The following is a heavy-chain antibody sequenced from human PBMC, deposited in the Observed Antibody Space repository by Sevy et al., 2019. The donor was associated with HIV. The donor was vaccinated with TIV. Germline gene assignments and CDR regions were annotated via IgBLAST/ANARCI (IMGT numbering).Heavy chain of an antibody. D-gene: IGHD3-22*01. CDR2: FDPEDDET. CDR3: ATTKDYYESSGYPFDD. J-gene: IGHJ4*02. Sequence: ASVKVSCKVSGDTLTQLSKHWVRQAPGKGLEWMATFDPEDDETFYAQKFQGRVTLTEDRSTGTAYMGLSSLRSEDTALYFCATTKDYYESSGYPFDDWGQGTLVTVSS. V-gene: IGHV1-24*01. CDR1: GDTLTQLS.